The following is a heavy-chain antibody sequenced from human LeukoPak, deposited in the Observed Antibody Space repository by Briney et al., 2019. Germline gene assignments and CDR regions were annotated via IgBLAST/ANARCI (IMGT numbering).Heavy chain of an antibody. D-gene: IGHD5-12*01. Sequence: GASVKVSCKASGYTFTSYYMHWVRQAPGQGLEWMGLINPTGDSTGYAQKFQGRVTMTRDMSTSTDYLELSSLRSEDTAVYYCARGDKARYGYEIWDFDYWGQGTLVTVSS. CDR3: ARGDKARYGYEIWDFDY. V-gene: IGHV1-46*01. CDR2: INPTGDST. J-gene: IGHJ4*02. CDR1: GYTFTSYY.